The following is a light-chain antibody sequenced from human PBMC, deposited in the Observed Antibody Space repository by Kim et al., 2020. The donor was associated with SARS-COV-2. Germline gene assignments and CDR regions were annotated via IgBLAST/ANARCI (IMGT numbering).Light chain of an antibody. V-gene: IGLV1-44*01. Sequence: ELTQPPSASGTPGQRVTISCSGSSSNIGSNTVNWYQQLPGTAPKLLIYSNNQRPSGVPDRFSGSKSGTSASLAISGLQSEDEADYYCAAWDDSLNVWVFGGGTQLTVL. CDR1: SSNIGSNT. J-gene: IGLJ3*02. CDR3: AAWDDSLNVWV. CDR2: SNN.